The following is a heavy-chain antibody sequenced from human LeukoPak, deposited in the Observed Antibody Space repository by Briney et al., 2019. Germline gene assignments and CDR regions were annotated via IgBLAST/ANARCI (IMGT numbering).Heavy chain of an antibody. Sequence: PGGSLRLSCEASGFTFNTHGMHWVRQASGEGLEWVAVIWNDGSQKYYVDSVKGRFTISRDNSKNTLYLQMNSLRAEDTAVYYCARISCTGNRCKPYSYYDIDVWGQGATVTVSS. J-gene: IGHJ6*02. V-gene: IGHV3-33*01. CDR2: IWNDGSQK. D-gene: IGHD2-8*02. CDR1: GFTFNTHG. CDR3: ARISCTGNRCKPYSYYDIDV.